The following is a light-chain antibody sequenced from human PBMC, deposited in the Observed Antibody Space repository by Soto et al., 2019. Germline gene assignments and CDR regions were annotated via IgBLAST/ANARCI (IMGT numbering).Light chain of an antibody. V-gene: IGKV3-20*01. Sequence: EIVLTQSPVTLSLSPGERATLSCRASQSVRRSYLAWYQQKPGQAPRLIIDGAYTRATGIPDSFSGSGSGTDFTLTISRLEPEDFAVYFCQQYGSTPPTFGQGTKVEI. CDR1: QSVRRSY. CDR3: QQYGSTPPT. CDR2: GAY. J-gene: IGKJ1*01.